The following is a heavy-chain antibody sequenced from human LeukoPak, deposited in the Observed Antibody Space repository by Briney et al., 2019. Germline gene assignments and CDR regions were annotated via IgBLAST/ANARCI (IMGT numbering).Heavy chain of an antibody. V-gene: IGHV3-21*01. CDR1: GFTFSSYS. CDR2: ISSNSSYI. CDR3: ATLTHTTYYYDSSGYYIDY. D-gene: IGHD3-22*01. J-gene: IGHJ4*02. Sequence: GSLRLSCAASGFTFSSYSMNWVRQAPGKGLEWVSSISSNSSYIYYADSVKGRFTISRDNAKNSLYLQMNSLRAEDTAVYYCATLTHTTYYYDSSGYYIDYWGQGTLVTVSS.